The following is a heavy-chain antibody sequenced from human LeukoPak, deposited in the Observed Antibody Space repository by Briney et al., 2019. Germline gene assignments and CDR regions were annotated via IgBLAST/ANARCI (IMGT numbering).Heavy chain of an antibody. CDR2: TYYRSKWYN. CDR3: ARGSSGWTDYYYYGMDV. V-gene: IGHV6-1*01. CDR1: GDSVSSNSAA. J-gene: IGHJ6*02. Sequence: SQTLSLTCAISGDSVSSNSAAWNRIRQSPSRGLEWLGRTYYRSKWYNDYAVSVKSRITINPDTSKNQFSLQLNSVTPEDTAVYYCARGSSGWTDYYYYGMDVWGQGTTVTVSS. D-gene: IGHD6-19*01.